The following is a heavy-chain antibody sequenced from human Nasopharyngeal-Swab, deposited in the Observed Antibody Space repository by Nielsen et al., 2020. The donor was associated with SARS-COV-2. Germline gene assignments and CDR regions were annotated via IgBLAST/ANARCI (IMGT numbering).Heavy chain of an antibody. Sequence: LSLTCAVSGGSISSGGYSWSWIRQPPGKGLEWIGYIYHSGSTYYNPSLKSRVTISVDRSKNQFSLKLSSVTAADTAVYYCAREATVIDYAFDIWGQGTMVTVSS. J-gene: IGHJ3*02. CDR1: GGSISSGGYS. V-gene: IGHV4-30-2*01. D-gene: IGHD4-17*01. CDR2: IYHSGST. CDR3: AREATVIDYAFDI.